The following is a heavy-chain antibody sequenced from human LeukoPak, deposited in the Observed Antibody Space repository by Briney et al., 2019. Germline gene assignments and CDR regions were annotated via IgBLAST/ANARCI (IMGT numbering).Heavy chain of an antibody. CDR3: AKQKGAYDSSGYYYGARAFDI. V-gene: IGHV3-21*01. J-gene: IGHJ3*02. D-gene: IGHD3-22*01. CDR2: ISSSSSYI. Sequence: PGGSLRLSCAASGFTFSSYSMNWVRQAPGKGLEWVSSISSSSSYIYYADSVKGRFTISRDNAKNSLYLQMNSLRAEDTAVYYCAKQKGAYDSSGYYYGARAFDIWGQGTMVTVSS. CDR1: GFTFSSYS.